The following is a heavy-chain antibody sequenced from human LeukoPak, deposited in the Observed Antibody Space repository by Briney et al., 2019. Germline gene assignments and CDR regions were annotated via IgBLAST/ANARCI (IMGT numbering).Heavy chain of an antibody. Sequence: PSETLSLTCTVSGGSISSYYWSWIRQPPGKGLEWIGYIYYSGSTNYNPSLKSRVTISVDTSKNQFSLKLSSVTAADTAVYYCARHQSAPYFDYWGQGTLVTVSS. V-gene: IGHV4-59*08. CDR2: IYYSGST. CDR3: ARHQSAPYFDY. J-gene: IGHJ4*02. CDR1: GGSISSYY.